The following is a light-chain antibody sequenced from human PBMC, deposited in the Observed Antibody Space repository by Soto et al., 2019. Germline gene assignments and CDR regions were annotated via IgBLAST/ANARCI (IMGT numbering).Light chain of an antibody. CDR3: QQLNSYPRALT. Sequence: IQLTQSPSSLSASVGDRVTITCRASQGISSYLAWYQQKPGKAPKLLIYAASTLQSGVPSRFSGSGSGTDFTLTISSLQPEDVATYYCQQLNSYPRALTFGGGTRWIS. J-gene: IGKJ4*01. CDR1: QGISSY. CDR2: AAS. V-gene: IGKV1-9*01.